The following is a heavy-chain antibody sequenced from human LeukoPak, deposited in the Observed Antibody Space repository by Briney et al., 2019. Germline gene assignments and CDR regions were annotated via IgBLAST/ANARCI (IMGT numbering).Heavy chain of an antibody. D-gene: IGHD3-10*01. Sequence: GGSLRLSCTVSGFTVSSNSMSWVRQAPGKGLEWVSFIYSAGSTHYSDSVKGRFTISIDSSKNTLYLQMNSLRVEDTAVYYCARERDLWYADYWGQGTLVTVSS. J-gene: IGHJ4*02. CDR2: IYSAGST. CDR3: ARERDLWYADY. V-gene: IGHV3-53*01. CDR1: GFTVSSNS.